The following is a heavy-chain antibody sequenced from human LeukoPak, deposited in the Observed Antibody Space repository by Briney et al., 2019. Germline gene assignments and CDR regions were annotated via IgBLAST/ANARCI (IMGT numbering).Heavy chain of an antibody. J-gene: IGHJ4*02. V-gene: IGHV3-7*01. D-gene: IGHD5-18*01. CDR2: IDEDGGEK. Sequence: GGSLRLSCAVSGFTFSTYWMSWVRQAPGKGLEWVANIDEDGGEKNYVDSVKGRFTISRDNAKNSLYLQMSSLRVEDTAVYYCARGVASAVGPADYWGQGTLVTVCS. CDR3: ARGVASAVGPADY. CDR1: GFTFSTYW.